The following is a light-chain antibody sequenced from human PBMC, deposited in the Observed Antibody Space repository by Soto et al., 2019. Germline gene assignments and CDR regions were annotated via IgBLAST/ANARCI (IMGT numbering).Light chain of an antibody. V-gene: IGLV1-40*01. CDR3: VSFTSRRTRV. CDR2: RNT. Sequence: QSVLTQPPSVSGAPGQRVTISCIGGSSNIGAGYEVHWYQQLPGTVPKLLIYRNTYRPSGVSNRFSGSKSGNTASLTISGLQAEDEADYYCVSFTSRRTRVFGTGTKVTVL. CDR1: SSNIGAGYE. J-gene: IGLJ1*01.